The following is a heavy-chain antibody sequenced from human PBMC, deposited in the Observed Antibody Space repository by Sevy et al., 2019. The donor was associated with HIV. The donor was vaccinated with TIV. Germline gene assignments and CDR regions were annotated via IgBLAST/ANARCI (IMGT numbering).Heavy chain of an antibody. V-gene: IGHV3-7*01. D-gene: IGHD3-22*01. CDR2: IKQDGSEK. J-gene: IGHJ3*02. CDR1: GFTFSSYW. Sequence: GGSLRLSCAASGFTFSSYWMSWVRQAPGKGLEWVANIKQDGSEKYYVDSVKGRFTISSDNAKNSLYLQMNSLRAEDTAVYDCARADSGLWYYYGSSGYYNPFVAAFDIWGQGTMVTVSS. CDR3: ARADSGLWYYYGSSGYYNPFVAAFDI.